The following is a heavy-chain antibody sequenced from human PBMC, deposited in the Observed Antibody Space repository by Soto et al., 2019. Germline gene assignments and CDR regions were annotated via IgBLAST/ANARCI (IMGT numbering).Heavy chain of an antibody. J-gene: IGHJ4*02. CDR1: GFTFSGYW. Sequence: EVQLVESGGGLVQPGGSLRLSCAASGFTFSGYWMTWVRQAPGKGLEWVANIKEDGSEKNYVDSVEGRFTISRDNAKNSLYLQMNSLRADDTAVYYWARGGSESDYWGQGTLVTVSS. V-gene: IGHV3-7*01. D-gene: IGHD3-16*01. CDR3: ARGGSESDY. CDR2: IKEDGSEK.